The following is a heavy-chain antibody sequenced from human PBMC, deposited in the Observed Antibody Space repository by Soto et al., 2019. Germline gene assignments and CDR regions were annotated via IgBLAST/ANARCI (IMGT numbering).Heavy chain of an antibody. CDR1: GFTFSSYA. CDR3: ARDVDTAMVTPFDY. CDR2: ISYDGSNK. D-gene: IGHD5-18*01. V-gene: IGHV3-30-3*01. Sequence: PGGSLRLSCAASGFTFSSYAMHWVRQAPGKGLEWVAVISYDGSNKYYADSVKGRFTISRDNSKNTLYLQMNSLRAEDTAVYYCARDVDTAMVTPFDYWGQGTLVTVSP. J-gene: IGHJ4*02.